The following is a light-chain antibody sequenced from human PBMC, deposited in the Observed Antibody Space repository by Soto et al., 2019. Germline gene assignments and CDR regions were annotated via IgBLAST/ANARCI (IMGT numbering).Light chain of an antibody. J-gene: IGKJ1*01. Sequence: GLTQSPGTLSLSPGERATLSCRASQSVSNNYLAWYQQKPGQAPRLLIYGASNRATGIPDRFSGSGSGTDFTLTISRLEPEDFAVYYCQQYGSSGTFGQGTKVAIK. CDR1: QSVSNNY. CDR2: GAS. CDR3: QQYGSSGT. V-gene: IGKV3-20*01.